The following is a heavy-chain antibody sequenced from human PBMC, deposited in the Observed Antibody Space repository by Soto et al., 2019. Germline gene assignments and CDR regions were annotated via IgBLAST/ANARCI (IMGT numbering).Heavy chain of an antibody. V-gene: IGHV3-53*01. CDR3: ARVDFRSGYSSWFDP. J-gene: IGHJ5*02. CDR2: IYTGGST. D-gene: IGHD3-3*01. Sequence: PGGSLRLSCAASGFTVSINYMTWVRQAPGKGLEWVSVIYTGGSTYYADSVKGRFTISRDNSKNTLYLQMSSLRAEDPAVYYCARVDFRSGYSSWFDPWGQGTLVTVSS. CDR1: GFTVSINY.